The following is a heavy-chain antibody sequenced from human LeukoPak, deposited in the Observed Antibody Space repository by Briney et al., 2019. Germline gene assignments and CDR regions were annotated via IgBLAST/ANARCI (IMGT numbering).Heavy chain of an antibody. CDR1: GFTFSSYE. J-gene: IGHJ5*02. D-gene: IGHD5-12*01. CDR2: ISSSGSTI. Sequence: GGSLRLSCAASGFTFSSYEMNWVRQAPGEGLEWVSYISSSGSTIYYADSVKGRFTLSRENAKNSLYLQMNSLRAEDTAVYYCAKASGDSPFDRWGQGSLVTVSS. V-gene: IGHV3-48*03. CDR3: AKASGDSPFDR.